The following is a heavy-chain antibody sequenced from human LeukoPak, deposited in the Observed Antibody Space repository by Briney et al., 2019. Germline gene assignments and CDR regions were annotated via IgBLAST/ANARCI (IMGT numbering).Heavy chain of an antibody. V-gene: IGHV1-8*01. D-gene: IGHD2-15*01. CDR1: AYTFTSYD. CDR2: MNPNSGNT. J-gene: IGHJ4*02. Sequence: ASVKVSCKASAYTFTSYDTNWVRQATGQGLEWMGRMNPNSGNTGYAQKFQGRVTMTRNTSISTAYMELSSLRSEDTAVYYCARGAPGSYCSGGSCPYFDYWGQGTLISVSS. CDR3: ARGAPGSYCSGGSCPYFDY.